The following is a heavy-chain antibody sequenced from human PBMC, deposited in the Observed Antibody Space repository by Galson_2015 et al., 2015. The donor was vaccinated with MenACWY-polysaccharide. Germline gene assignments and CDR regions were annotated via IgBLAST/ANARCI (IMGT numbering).Heavy chain of an antibody. J-gene: IGHJ4*02. CDR2: VYYSGST. D-gene: IGHD6-19*01. V-gene: IGHV4-39*01. Sequence: GLEWIGSVYYSGSTYYNPSLKSRVTLSIDTSKNQFSLKLSSVTAADTAVYYCARPQGRTAVAGYDYWSQGTLVTVSS. CDR3: ARPQGRTAVAGYDY.